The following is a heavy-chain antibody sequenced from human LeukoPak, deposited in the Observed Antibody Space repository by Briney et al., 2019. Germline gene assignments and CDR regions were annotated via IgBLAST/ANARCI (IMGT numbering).Heavy chain of an antibody. CDR1: GFTFSSYA. D-gene: IGHD6-19*01. J-gene: IGHJ4*02. V-gene: IGHV3-23*01. Sequence: GGSLRLSCVASGFTFSSYALNWVRQTPGKGLEWVSTISGSGASTYYADAVRGRFTISRDNSRNTLQLQMNSLRAEDTAVYYCARDPGYSSGWFDYWGQGALVTVSS. CDR3: ARDPGYSSGWFDY. CDR2: ISGSGAST.